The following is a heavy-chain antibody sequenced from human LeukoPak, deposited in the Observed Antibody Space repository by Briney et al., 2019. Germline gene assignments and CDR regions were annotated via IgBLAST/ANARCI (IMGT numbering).Heavy chain of an antibody. CDR2: ISISGSTI. CDR3: ARGRRGSSSWYNWFDP. V-gene: IGHV3-11*01. Sequence: PGGSLRLSCAASGFTFSDYYMSWIRQAPGKGLERVSYISISGSTIYHADPAQGPFTIARDNAKNSLYLQMNRLRAQDTAVYYCARGRRGSSSWYNWFDPWGQGTLVTGSS. D-gene: IGHD6-13*01. CDR1: GFTFSDYY. J-gene: IGHJ5*02.